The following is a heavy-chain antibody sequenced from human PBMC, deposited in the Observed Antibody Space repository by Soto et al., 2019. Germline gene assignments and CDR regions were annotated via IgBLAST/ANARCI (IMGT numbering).Heavy chain of an antibody. CDR1: GGSISSYY. CDR2: IYYSGST. CDR3: ARMITIFGVVHLPTYYYYMDV. J-gene: IGHJ6*03. V-gene: IGHV4-59*01. D-gene: IGHD3-3*01. Sequence: SETLSLTCTVSGGSISSYYWSWIRQPPGKGLEWIGYIYYSGSTNYNPSLKSRVTISVDTSKNQFSLKLSSLTAADTAVYYCARMITIFGVVHLPTYYYYMDVWGKGTTVTVSS.